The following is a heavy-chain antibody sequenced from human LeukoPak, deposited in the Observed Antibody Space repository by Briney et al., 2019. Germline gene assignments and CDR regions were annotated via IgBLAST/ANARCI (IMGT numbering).Heavy chain of an antibody. CDR1: GGSFSGYY. J-gene: IGHJ4*02. Sequence: SETLSLTCAVYGGSFSGYYWSWIRQPPGKGLEWIGEINHSGSTNYNPSLKSRVTISVDKSENQFSLNLNSVTAADTAVYCCTRNGFFSLDYWGQGTLVTVSS. V-gene: IGHV4-34*01. CDR2: INHSGST. CDR3: TRNGFFSLDY. D-gene: IGHD2-2*03.